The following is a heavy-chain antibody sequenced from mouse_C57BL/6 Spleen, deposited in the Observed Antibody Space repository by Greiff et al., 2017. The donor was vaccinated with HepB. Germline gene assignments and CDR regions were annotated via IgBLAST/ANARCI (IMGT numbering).Heavy chain of an antibody. CDR2: IRNKANGYTT. CDR3: ARYRYYYFDY. CDR1: GFTFTDYY. J-gene: IGHJ2*01. V-gene: IGHV7-3*01. Sequence: DVMLVESGGGLVQPGGSLSLSCAASGFTFTDYYMSWVRQPPGKALEWLGFIRNKANGYTTEYSASVKGRFTISIDNSQSILYLQMNALRAEDSSTYYCARYRYYYFDYWGQGTTLTVSS.